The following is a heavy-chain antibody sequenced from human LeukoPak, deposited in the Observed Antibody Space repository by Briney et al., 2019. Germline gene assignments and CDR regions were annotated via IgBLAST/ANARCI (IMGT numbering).Heavy chain of an antibody. Sequence: GASVKVSCKASGYIFNDYDINWVRQAAGQGLEWMGWMNPNSGNTGYAQKFQGRITMTRDTSITTAYMELSGLRPEDTAVYYCAREPTRGRAGDNSFDIWGQGTMVTVSS. J-gene: IGHJ3*02. CDR3: AREPTRGRAGDNSFDI. CDR1: GYIFNDYD. V-gene: IGHV1-8*01. CDR2: MNPNSGNT. D-gene: IGHD7-27*01.